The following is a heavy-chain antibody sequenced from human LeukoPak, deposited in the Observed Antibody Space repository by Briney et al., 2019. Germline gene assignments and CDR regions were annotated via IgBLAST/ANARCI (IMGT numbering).Heavy chain of an antibody. CDR1: GVSISSSSYY. CDR2: IYYSGST. J-gene: IGHJ4*02. V-gene: IGHV4-39*01. Sequence: SETLSLTCTVSGVSISSSSYYWGWIRQPPEKGRGWIGSIYYSGSTYYNPSIKSRVVISVDTSKNQFSLKLSSVTAADTAVYYCASGICITGPLYFFDFWGQGTLVTVSS. CDR3: ASGICITGPLYFFDF. D-gene: IGHD1-20*01.